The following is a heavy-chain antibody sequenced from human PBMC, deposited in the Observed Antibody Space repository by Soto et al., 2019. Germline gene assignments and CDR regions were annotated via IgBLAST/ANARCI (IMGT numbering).Heavy chain of an antibody. J-gene: IGHJ6*02. V-gene: IGHV6-1*01. D-gene: IGHD3-9*01. Sequence: PSQTLSLTCAISGDSVSINSGAWNWIRQSPSRGLEWLGRTYYRSKWYYDYAESVKSRIIISADTSKNQFSLKLSSVTAADTAVYYCARGRPYYDILTGGPWYYYYGMDVWGQGTTVTVSS. CDR1: GDSVSINSGA. CDR2: TYYRSKWYY. CDR3: ARGRPYYDILTGGPWYYYYGMDV.